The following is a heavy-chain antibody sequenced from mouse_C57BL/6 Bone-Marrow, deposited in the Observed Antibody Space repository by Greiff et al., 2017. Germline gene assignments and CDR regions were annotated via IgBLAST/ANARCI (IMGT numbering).Heavy chain of an antibody. D-gene: IGHD2-2*01. J-gene: IGHJ4*01. CDR2: IYPGSGST. Sequence: QVQLQQPGAELVKPGASVKMSCKASGYTFTSYWITWVKQRPGQGLEWIGDIYPGSGSTNYNEKFKSKATLTVDTSSSTAYMQLSSLTSEDSAVYYCARDYYGYDDYYAMDYWGQGTSVTVSS. V-gene: IGHV1-55*01. CDR1: GYTFTSYW. CDR3: ARDYYGYDDYYAMDY.